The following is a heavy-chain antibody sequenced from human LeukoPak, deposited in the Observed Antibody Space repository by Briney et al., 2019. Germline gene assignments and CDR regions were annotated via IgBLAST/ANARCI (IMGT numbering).Heavy chain of an antibody. CDR1: GGSISSGSYY. CDR2: VYTSGST. D-gene: IGHD5-24*01. V-gene: IGHV4-61*02. Sequence: SETLSLTCTVSGGSISSGSYYWSWIRQPAGKGLEWIGRVYTSGSTNYNPSLKSRVTISVDTSKNQFSLKLSSVTAADTAVYYCARLVRDGYNDPGLFDIWGQGTMVTVSS. CDR3: ARLVRDGYNDPGLFDI. J-gene: IGHJ3*02.